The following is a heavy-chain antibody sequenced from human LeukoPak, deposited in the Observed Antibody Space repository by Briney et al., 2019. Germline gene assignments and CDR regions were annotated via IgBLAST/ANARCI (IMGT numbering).Heavy chain of an antibody. V-gene: IGHV3-21*01. Sequence: PGGSLRLSCAASGFTSSSYSMNWVRQAPGKGLEWVSSISSSSSYIYYADSVKGRFTISRDNAKNSLYLQMNSLRAEDTAVYYCARDASYYYDSSGVTSDYWGQGTLVTVSS. CDR3: ARDASYYYDSSGVTSDY. J-gene: IGHJ4*02. D-gene: IGHD3-22*01. CDR2: ISSSSSYI. CDR1: GFTSSSYS.